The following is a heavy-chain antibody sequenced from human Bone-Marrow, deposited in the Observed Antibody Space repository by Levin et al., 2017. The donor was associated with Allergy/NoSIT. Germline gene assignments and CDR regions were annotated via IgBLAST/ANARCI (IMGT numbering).Heavy chain of an antibody. CDR2: FYYSGST. J-gene: IGHJ4*02. CDR3: ARHGARDNSGHYLIDY. V-gene: IGHV4-39*01. CDR1: GDSISGYPYY. D-gene: IGHD6-19*01. Sequence: PSETLSLTCTVSGDSISGYPYYWGWIRQPPGTGLEWIASFYYSGSTFYSPSFQSRVTISLDTSKNQFSLKLSSVTATDTSVFYCARHGARDNSGHYLIDYWGQGTLVTVSS.